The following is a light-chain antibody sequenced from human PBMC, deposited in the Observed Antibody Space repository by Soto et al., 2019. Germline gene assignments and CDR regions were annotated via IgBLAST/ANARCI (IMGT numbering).Light chain of an antibody. CDR1: QSVGSSH. J-gene: IGKJ2*01. CDR2: GAS. V-gene: IGKV3-20*01. CDR3: QQLNSYPYT. Sequence: EIVLTQSPGTLSLSPGERATLSCRASQSVGSSHLAWYQQKPGQAPRLLIYGASSRATGIPDRFSGSGSGTDFTLTISRLEPEDFAVYYCQQLNSYPYTFGQGTKLEIK.